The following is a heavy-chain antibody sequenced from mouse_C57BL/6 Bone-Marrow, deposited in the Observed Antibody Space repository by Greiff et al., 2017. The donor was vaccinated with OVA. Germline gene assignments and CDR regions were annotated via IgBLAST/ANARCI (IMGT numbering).Heavy chain of an antibody. Sequence: VQLQQPGAELVKPGASVKLSCKASGYTFTSYWMHWVKQRPGQGLEWIGMIHPTSGSTNYNEKFKSKATLTVDKSSSTAYMQLSSLTSEDSAVYYGARECGTGGMDYWGQGTSVTVSS. V-gene: IGHV1-64*01. CDR2: IHPTSGST. D-gene: IGHD4-1*01. J-gene: IGHJ4*01. CDR1: GYTFTSYW. CDR3: ARECGTGGMDY.